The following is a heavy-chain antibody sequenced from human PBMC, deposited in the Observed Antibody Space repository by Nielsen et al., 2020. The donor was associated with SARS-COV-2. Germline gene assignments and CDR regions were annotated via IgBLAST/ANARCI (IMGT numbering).Heavy chain of an antibody. Sequence: SETLSLTCTVSGGSVSSGRYYWSWIRQPPGKGLEWIGYIYYSGSTNYNPSLKSRVTISVDTSKSQFSLKLSSVTAADTAVYYCARVGPQGSSRGLFWSGYFNWFDPWGQGTLVTVSS. J-gene: IGHJ5*02. V-gene: IGHV4-61*01. CDR2: IYYSGST. CDR1: GGSVSSGRYY. CDR3: ARVGPQGSSRGLFWSGYFNWFDP. D-gene: IGHD3-3*01.